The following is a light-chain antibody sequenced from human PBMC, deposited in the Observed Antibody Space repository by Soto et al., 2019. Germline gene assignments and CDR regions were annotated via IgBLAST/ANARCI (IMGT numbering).Light chain of an antibody. CDR1: QSISNS. CDR2: DAS. CDR3: QQRSNWPIT. J-gene: IGKJ3*01. V-gene: IGKV3-11*01. Sequence: EIVLTQSPATLSLSPGERATLSCRVSQSISNSLAWYQQKPGQAPRLLIYDASNRATGIPARFSGSGSGTDFTLTISSLEPEDFAVYYCQQRSNWPITFGPGTKVDIK.